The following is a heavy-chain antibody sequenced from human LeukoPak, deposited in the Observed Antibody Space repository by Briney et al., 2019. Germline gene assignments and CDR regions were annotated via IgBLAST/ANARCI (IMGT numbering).Heavy chain of an antibody. Sequence: GGSLRLSCAASGFTFSSYAMSWVRQAPGKGLEWVSVFYSGGSTYYADSVKGRFTISRDNSKNTLYLQMNSLRAEDTAVYYCARQRDRYYFDYWGQGTLVTVSS. V-gene: IGHV3-66*02. D-gene: IGHD1-14*01. CDR1: GFTFSSYA. CDR3: ARQRDRYYFDY. CDR2: FYSGGST. J-gene: IGHJ4*02.